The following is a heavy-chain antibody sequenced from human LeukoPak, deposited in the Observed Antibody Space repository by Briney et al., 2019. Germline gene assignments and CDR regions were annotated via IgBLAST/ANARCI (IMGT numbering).Heavy chain of an antibody. V-gene: IGHV3-33*01. D-gene: IGHD6-13*01. Sequence: GRSLTLSCAASGFTFSSFGMHWVRQAPGKGLEWVAVIWYDASNKYYADSVKGRFTISRDNSKNTLFLQMSSLRAEDTAVYYCARQQQLAYYFDYWGQGTLVTVSS. CDR3: ARQQQLAYYFDY. J-gene: IGHJ4*02. CDR2: IWYDASNK. CDR1: GFTFSSFG.